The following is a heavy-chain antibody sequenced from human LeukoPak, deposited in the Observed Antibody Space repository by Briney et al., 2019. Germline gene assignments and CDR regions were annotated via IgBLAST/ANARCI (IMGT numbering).Heavy chain of an antibody. CDR3: ARDYYDSSGYYGY. D-gene: IGHD3-22*01. Sequence: ASVKVSCKASGYTFTGYYMHWVRQAPGQGLEWMGRINPNSGGTNYAQKFQGRVTMTRDTSISTAYMELSRLRSDDTAVYYCARDYYDSSGYYGYRGQGTLVTVSS. CDR1: GYTFTGYY. J-gene: IGHJ4*02. CDR2: INPNSGGT. V-gene: IGHV1-2*06.